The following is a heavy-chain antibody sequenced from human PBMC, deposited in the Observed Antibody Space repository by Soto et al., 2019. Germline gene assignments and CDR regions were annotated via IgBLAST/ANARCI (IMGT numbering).Heavy chain of an antibody. CDR1: GYTFTSYA. CDR2: INAGNGNT. Sequence: ASVKVSCKASGYTFTSYAMHWVRQAPGQRLEWMGWINAGNGNTKYSQKFQGRVTITRDTSASTAYMELSSLRSEDTAVYYCARGMAAAGTFIPDYWGQGTLVTVSS. V-gene: IGHV1-3*01. CDR3: ARGMAAAGTFIPDY. J-gene: IGHJ4*02. D-gene: IGHD6-13*01.